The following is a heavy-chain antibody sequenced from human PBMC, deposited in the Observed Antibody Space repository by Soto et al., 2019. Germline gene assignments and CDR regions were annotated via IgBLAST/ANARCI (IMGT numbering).Heavy chain of an antibody. Sequence: EVQLVESGGGFVKPGGSLRLSCAASGFIFSNAWLNWVRQAPGNGLEWVGRIKSKTDGGATEYAAPVKGRFTISRDESRNTMYLQMNSLETDDTAVYYCTTVYLAVANNEGGFDFWGRGSLVIVSS. CDR2: IKSKTDGGAT. V-gene: IGHV3-15*07. D-gene: IGHD1-1*01. J-gene: IGHJ4*02. CDR1: GFIFSNAW. CDR3: TTVYLAVANNEGGFDF.